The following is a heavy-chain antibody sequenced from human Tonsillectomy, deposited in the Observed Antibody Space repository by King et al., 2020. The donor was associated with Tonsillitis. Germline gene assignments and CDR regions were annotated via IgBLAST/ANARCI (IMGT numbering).Heavy chain of an antibody. Sequence: VQLVESGGGVVQPGRSLRLSCAASGFTFSSYGMHWVRQAPGKGLEWVAVISYDGSNKYYADSVKGRFTISSDNSKNTLNLQMNSLRAEDTAVYYCAKDRRAYSGNGDYPEYWGQGTLVTVSS. J-gene: IGHJ4*02. V-gene: IGHV3-30*18. D-gene: IGHD4-17*01. CDR3: AKDRRAYSGNGDYPEY. CDR2: ISYDGSNK. CDR1: GFTFSSYG.